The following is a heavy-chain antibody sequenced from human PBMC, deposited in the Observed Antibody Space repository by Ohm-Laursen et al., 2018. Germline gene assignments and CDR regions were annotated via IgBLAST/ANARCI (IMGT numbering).Heavy chain of an antibody. Sequence: SETLSLTCSVSGGSMSSSYWSWIRQPPGKGLEWIGYIYYSGSTNYNPSLKSRVTILVDTSKNQFSLKLSTVTTADTAVYYCATFGGHNWFDPWGQGTLVTVSS. CDR3: ATFGGHNWFDP. J-gene: IGHJ5*02. CDR1: GGSMSSSY. D-gene: IGHD2-15*01. CDR2: IYYSGST. V-gene: IGHV4-59*01.